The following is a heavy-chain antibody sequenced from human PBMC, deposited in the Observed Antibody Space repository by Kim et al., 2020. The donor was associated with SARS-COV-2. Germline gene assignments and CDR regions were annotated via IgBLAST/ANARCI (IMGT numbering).Heavy chain of an antibody. D-gene: IGHD5-12*01. Sequence: SDTNYVASVTGRFTISSDHDKNSLYLQMNSLRAEDTAVYYCATFSDIVSVWGQGTLVSVSS. CDR3: ATFSDIVSV. J-gene: IGHJ4*02. V-gene: IGHV3-11*06. CDR2: SDT.